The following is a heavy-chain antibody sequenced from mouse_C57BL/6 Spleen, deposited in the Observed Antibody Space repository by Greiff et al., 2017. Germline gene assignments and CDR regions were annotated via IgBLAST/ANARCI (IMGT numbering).Heavy chain of an antibody. D-gene: IGHD1-1*01. J-gene: IGHJ1*03. V-gene: IGHV3-6*01. CDR3: ARDRTLYYYGSSPYWYFDV. CDR1: GYSITSGYY. Sequence: EVQLQQSGPGLVKPSQSLSLTCSVTGYSITSGYYWNWIRQFPGNKLEWMGYISYDGSNNYNPSLKNRISITRDTSKNQFFLKLNSVTTEDTATYYCARDRTLYYYGSSPYWYFDVWGTGTTVTVSS. CDR2: ISYDGSN.